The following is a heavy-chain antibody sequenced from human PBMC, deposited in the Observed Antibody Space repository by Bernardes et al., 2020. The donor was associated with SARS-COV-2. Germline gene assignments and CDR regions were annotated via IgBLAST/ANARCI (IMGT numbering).Heavy chain of an antibody. CDR1: GFTFSTYG. D-gene: IGHD4-17*01. CDR2: MANDGGLN. Sequence: GGSLRLSCAASGFTFSTYGMHWVRQAPGKGLEWVAVMANDGGLNKYGDSVKGRFTISRDNSKNTLYLQMNSLRPEDTAVYYCAKGRDGLLREIDYWGQGTLVTVSS. J-gene: IGHJ4*02. CDR3: AKGRDGLLREIDY. V-gene: IGHV3-30*18.